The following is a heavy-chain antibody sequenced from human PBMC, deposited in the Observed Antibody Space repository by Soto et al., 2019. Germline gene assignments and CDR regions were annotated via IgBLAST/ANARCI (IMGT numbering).Heavy chain of an antibody. J-gene: IGHJ6*02. CDR2: IYYSGST. Sequence: SETLSLTCTVSGGSISSYYWSWIRQPPGKGLEWIGYIYYSGSTNYNPSLKSRVTISVDTSKNQFSLKLSSVTAADTAVYYCARDRIHDFWPTPYGMDVWGQGTTVTVS. CDR1: GGSISSYY. V-gene: IGHV4-59*01. CDR3: ARDRIHDFWPTPYGMDV. D-gene: IGHD3-3*01.